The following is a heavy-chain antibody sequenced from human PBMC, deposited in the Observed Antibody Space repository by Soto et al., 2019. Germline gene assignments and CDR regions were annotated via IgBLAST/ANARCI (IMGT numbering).Heavy chain of an antibody. Sequence: EVQLVESGGGLVQPGGSLRLSCAAFGFTFSTYGMHWVRQPPGKGLEYVSAISSNGGRTYYANAVKGRFTIYRDNSKNTLYLQMGSLRDEDMAVYYCARDSGGDYVFWSGFRSWYFDLWGRGTLVAVSS. D-gene: IGHD3-3*01. J-gene: IGHJ2*01. CDR2: ISSNGGRT. CDR1: GFTFSTYG. V-gene: IGHV3-64*01. CDR3: ARDSGGDYVFWSGFRSWYFDL.